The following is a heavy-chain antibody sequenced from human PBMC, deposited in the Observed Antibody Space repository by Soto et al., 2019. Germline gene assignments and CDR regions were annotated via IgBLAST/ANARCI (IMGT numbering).Heavy chain of an antibody. D-gene: IGHD6-6*01. J-gene: IGHJ4*01. Sequence: SETLSLTCAVSSGSISSGGYSWSWIRQSPGKGLEWIGYISHSGSTYYNPSLKSRVTISVDRSKNQFSLKLSSVTAADTAVYYCASGSHVPHYWGHGTLVTVSS. V-gene: IGHV4-30-2*06. CDR3: ASGSHVPHY. CDR1: SGSISSGGYS. CDR2: ISHSGST.